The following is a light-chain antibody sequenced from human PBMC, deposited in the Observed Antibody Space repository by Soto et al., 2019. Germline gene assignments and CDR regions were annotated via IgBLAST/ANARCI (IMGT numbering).Light chain of an antibody. V-gene: IGLV2-8*01. J-gene: IGLJ2*01. CDR2: EVN. Sequence: QSALTQPPSASGSPGQSVTISCTGTSNDVGAYKYVSWYQQHPGKAPKLIISEVNKRPSGVPDRFSGSKSGNTASLIVSGLQAEDEADYYCSSYAGSNNLVIFGGGTNLTVL. CDR3: SSYAGSNNLVI. CDR1: SNDVGAYKY.